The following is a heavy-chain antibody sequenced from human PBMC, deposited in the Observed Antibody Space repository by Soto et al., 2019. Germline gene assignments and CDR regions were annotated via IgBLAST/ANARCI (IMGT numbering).Heavy chain of an antibody. J-gene: IGHJ6*02. Sequence: PSETLSLTSSVSGYSVSSSDYYWAWIRQPPGKGLEWIGSMLYSGLTYYNPSLKSRVTLSVDTSKNQFSVRLNSVTASDTAVYYCAPLSVSLSGPYGIHVWGQGTTVTVSS. CDR2: MLYSGLT. V-gene: IGHV4-39*01. D-gene: IGHD2-15*01. CDR3: APLSVSLSGPYGIHV. CDR1: GYSVSSSDYY.